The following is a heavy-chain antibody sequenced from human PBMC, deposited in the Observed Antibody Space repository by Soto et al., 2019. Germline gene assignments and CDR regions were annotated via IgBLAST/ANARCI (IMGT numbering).Heavy chain of an antibody. Sequence: PGGSLRLSCAASGFTFSSYAMSWVRQAPGKGLEWVSAISGSGGSTYYADSVKGRFTISRDNSKNTLYLQMNSLRAEDTAVYNCAKSREPNSCGYLYYFDYWGQGTLVTVSS. J-gene: IGHJ4*02. CDR3: AKSREPNSCGYLYYFDY. CDR2: ISGSGGST. D-gene: IGHD3-22*01. CDR1: GFTFSSYA. V-gene: IGHV3-23*01.